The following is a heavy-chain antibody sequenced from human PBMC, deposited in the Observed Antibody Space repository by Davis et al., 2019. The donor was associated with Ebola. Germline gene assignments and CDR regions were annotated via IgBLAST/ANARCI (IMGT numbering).Heavy chain of an antibody. CDR1: GYIFTNFG. Sequence: ASVKVSCKTSGYIFTNFGITWVRQAPGQGLEWMGWISTHNGNTDYAQKVQGRVTMTTDTSTSTAYMELRSLRSDDTAVYFCAKGDMAATGIDYWGQGTLVNVSS. D-gene: IGHD6-13*01. CDR2: ISTHNGNT. CDR3: AKGDMAATGIDY. V-gene: IGHV1-18*01. J-gene: IGHJ4*02.